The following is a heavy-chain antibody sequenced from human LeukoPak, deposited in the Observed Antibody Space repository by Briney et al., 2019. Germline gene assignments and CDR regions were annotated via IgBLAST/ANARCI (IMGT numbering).Heavy chain of an antibody. J-gene: IGHJ5*02. CDR1: GFRFSNCA. V-gene: IGHV3-23*01. Sequence: GGSLRLSCVGSGFRFSNCAMNWVRQAPGKGLQWVSALSRSGSRTFYADSVKGRFTISRDNSKNTLYLQMDSLRAEDTAIYYCAKDDSSGYYHDHWGQGTLVTVSS. D-gene: IGHD3-22*01. CDR2: LSRSGSRT. CDR3: AKDDSSGYYHDH.